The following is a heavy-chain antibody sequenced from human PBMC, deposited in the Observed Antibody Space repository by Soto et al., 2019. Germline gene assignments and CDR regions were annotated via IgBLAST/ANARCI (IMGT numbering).Heavy chain of an antibody. CDR3: AREPLAAYYFDY. Sequence: GGSLRLSCAASGFTFSSYAMHWVRQAPGKGLEWVAVISYDGSNKYYADSVKGRFTISRDNSKNTLYLQMNSLRAEDTAVYYCAREPLAAYYFDYWGQGTPVTVSS. D-gene: IGHD6-13*01. J-gene: IGHJ4*02. V-gene: IGHV3-30-3*01. CDR2: ISYDGSNK. CDR1: GFTFSSYA.